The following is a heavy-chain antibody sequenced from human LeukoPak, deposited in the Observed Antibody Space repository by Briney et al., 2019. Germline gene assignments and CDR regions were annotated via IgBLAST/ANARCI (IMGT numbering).Heavy chain of an antibody. J-gene: IGHJ4*02. CDR2: ISGSSSYI. CDR3: ARVEGSSGPKDY. CDR1: GSTFSSYG. Sequence: GGSLRLSCAASGSTFSSYGMNWVRQAPGKGLEWVSSISGSSSYIDYADSVKGRFTISRDNARKSLYLQMNSLRVEDTAVYYCARVEGSSGPKDYWGQGTLVTVSS. D-gene: IGHD6-19*01. V-gene: IGHV3-21*01.